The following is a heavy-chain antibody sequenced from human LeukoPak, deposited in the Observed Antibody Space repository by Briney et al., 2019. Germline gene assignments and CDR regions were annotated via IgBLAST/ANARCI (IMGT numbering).Heavy chain of an antibody. CDR2: IIPIFGTA. J-gene: IGHJ4*02. D-gene: IGHD5-18*01. Sequence: SVKVSCKASGGTFSSYAISWVRQAPGQGLEWMGGIIPIFGTANYAQKFQGRVTITADESTSTAYMELSSLRSEDTAVYYCAKVGALHVDTAMAPEYYFDYWGQGTLVTVSS. CDR3: AKVGALHVDTAMAPEYYFDY. V-gene: IGHV1-69*01. CDR1: GGTFSSYA.